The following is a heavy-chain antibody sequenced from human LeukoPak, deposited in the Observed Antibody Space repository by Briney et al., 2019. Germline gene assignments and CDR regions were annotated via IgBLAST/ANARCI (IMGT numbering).Heavy chain of an antibody. Sequence: GGSLRLSCAGSGFTFGGYGMHWFRQTPAKGLEWVAVIAYDGSRAFYADSVKGRFTISRDNSKNTMSVQMDDLRAEDTAVYYCTRYNNDHFDYWGQGTLVTVSS. D-gene: IGHD1-14*01. CDR3: TRYNNDHFDY. V-gene: IGHV3-33*01. CDR1: GFTFGGYG. CDR2: IAYDGSRA. J-gene: IGHJ4*02.